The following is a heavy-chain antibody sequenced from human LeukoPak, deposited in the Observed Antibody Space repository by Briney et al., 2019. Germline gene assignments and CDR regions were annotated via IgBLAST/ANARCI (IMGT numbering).Heavy chain of an antibody. Sequence: GGSLRLSCAASGFTFSSYGMHWVRQAPGKGLEWVAVISYDGSNKYYADSVKGRFTISRDNSKNTLYLQMNSLRAEDTAVYYCARVGDFWSGNYFDYWGQGTLVTVSS. CDR1: GFTFSSYG. CDR3: ARVGDFWSGNYFDY. J-gene: IGHJ4*02. D-gene: IGHD3-3*01. CDR2: ISYDGSNK. V-gene: IGHV3-30*03.